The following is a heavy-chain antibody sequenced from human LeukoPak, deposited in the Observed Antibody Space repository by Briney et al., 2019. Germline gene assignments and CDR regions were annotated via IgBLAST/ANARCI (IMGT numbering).Heavy chain of an antibody. J-gene: IGHJ4*02. CDR3: ARSAGSGSYWSLNYFDY. Sequence: GGSLRLSCVASGFTFSDSWMGWVRQAPGKGLEWVGRIKSKTHGGTIEYAAPVQGRFTISRDDSKNTLYLQMNSLKTEDTAVYYCARSAGSGSYWSLNYFDYWGQGTLVTVSS. CDR1: GFTFSDSW. D-gene: IGHD3-10*01. V-gene: IGHV3-15*01. CDR2: IKSKTHGGTI.